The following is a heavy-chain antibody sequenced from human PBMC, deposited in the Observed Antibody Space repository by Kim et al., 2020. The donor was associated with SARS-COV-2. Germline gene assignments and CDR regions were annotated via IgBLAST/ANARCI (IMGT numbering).Heavy chain of an antibody. CDR3: ARDFVPGSESPLDY. Sequence: YAQCFTGRFVLSLDTSVRTAYLQISSLKAEDTAVYYCARDFVPGSESPLDYWGQGTLVTVSS. J-gene: IGHJ4*02. V-gene: IGHV7-4-1*02. D-gene: IGHD3-10*02.